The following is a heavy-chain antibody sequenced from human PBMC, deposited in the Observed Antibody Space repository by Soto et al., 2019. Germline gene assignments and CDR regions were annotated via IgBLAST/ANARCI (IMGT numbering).Heavy chain of an antibody. CDR3: ARPAYCGGDCYGINDAFDI. Sequence: GGALRNSCAGSGFTFSDYYMSWIRQAPGKGVDWVSYITSRSSYTNYADSVKGRFTISRDSAKNSLYLQMNSLRAEDTAVYYCARPAYCGGDCYGINDAFDIWGQGTMVTVSS. D-gene: IGHD2-21*02. V-gene: IGHV3-11*06. J-gene: IGHJ3*02. CDR1: GFTFSDYY. CDR2: ITSRSSYT.